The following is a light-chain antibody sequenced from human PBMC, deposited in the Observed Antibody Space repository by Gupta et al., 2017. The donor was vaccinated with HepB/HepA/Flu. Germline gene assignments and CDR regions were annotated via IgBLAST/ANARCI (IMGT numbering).Light chain of an antibody. Sequence: AVQMTHSPSSLSASVGDRVTITCLASRVIRNDLAWYQQKPGKAPKLLIFAASSLKSGVPSRFSGSGSGTDFTLTISGLQPEDFATYYCRQYYFYPRRFGQGTKLDFK. J-gene: IGKJ1*01. CDR2: AAS. V-gene: IGKV1-6*01. CDR3: RQYYFYPRR. CDR1: RVIRND.